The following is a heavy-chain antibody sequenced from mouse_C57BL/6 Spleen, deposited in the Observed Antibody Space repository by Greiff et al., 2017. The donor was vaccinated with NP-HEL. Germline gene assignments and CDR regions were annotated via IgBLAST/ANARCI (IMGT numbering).Heavy chain of an antibody. CDR2: IYPGNSDT. D-gene: IGHD4-1*01. J-gene: IGHJ4*01. V-gene: IGHV1-5*01. Sequence: EVQLQQSGTVLARPGASVKMSCKTSGYTFTSYWMHWVKQRPGQGLEWIGAIYPGNSDTSYNQKFKGKAKLTAVTSASTAYMELSSLTNANSAVYYCTPSWDYYAMDYWGQGTSVTVSS. CDR1: GYTFTSYW. CDR3: TPSWDYYAMDY.